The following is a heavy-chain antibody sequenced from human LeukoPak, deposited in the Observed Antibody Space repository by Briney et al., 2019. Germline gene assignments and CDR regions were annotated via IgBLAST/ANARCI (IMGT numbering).Heavy chain of an antibody. J-gene: IGHJ5*02. CDR3: AKDRVTMVRGVIPNWFDP. CDR2: INPSGGST. Sequence: GASVKVSCKASGYTFTSYYMHWVRQAPGQGLEWMGIINPSGGSTSYAQKFQGRVTMTRDTSTSTVYMELSSLRSEDTAVYYCAKDRVTMVRGVIPNWFDPWGQGTLVTVSS. V-gene: IGHV1-46*01. CDR1: GYTFTSYY. D-gene: IGHD3-10*01.